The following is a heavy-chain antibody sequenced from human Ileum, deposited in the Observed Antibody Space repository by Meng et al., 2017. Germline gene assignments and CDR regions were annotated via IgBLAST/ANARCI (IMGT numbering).Heavy chain of an antibody. D-gene: IGHD2-8*01. V-gene: IGHV3-30*01. Sequence: GESLKISCAASGFTFNNFAMHWVRQTPRKGLEWVAVISSDGNTKYYADSVKGRFSFSRDNSQNTLYLQMNSLRPEDTGVYYCARDLRPGTYAEGRYFDYWGQGTLVTVSS. CDR2: ISSDGNTK. J-gene: IGHJ4*02. CDR1: GFTFNNFA. CDR3: ARDLRPGTYAEGRYFDY.